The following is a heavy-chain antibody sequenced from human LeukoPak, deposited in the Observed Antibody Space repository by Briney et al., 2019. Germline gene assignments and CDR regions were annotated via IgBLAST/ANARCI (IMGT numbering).Heavy chain of an antibody. CDR2: ISSSSSYI. V-gene: IGHV3-21*01. CDR3: ARVRDGYNYWWLGAFDI. CDR1: GFTFSSYS. J-gene: IGHJ3*02. Sequence: GGSLRLSCAASGFTFSSYSMNWVRQAPGKGLEWVSSISSSSSYIYYADSVKGRFTISRDNAKNSLYLQMNSLRAEDTAVYYCARVRDGYNYWWLGAFDIWGQGTMVTVSS. D-gene: IGHD5-24*01.